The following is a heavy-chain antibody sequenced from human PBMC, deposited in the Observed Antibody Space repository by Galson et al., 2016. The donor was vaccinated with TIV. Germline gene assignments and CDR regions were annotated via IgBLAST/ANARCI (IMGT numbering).Heavy chain of an antibody. D-gene: IGHD3-10*01. Sequence: SGAEVKKPGESLKISCKASGYSFSIYWIGWVRQMPGKGLEWMGIIYPSDSDTRYSPSFQGQVTISADKSINTVYLQWSSLKASDTAMYYCARSPHYLDSGTPYTAGYFDYWGQGTLVTVSS. J-gene: IGHJ4*02. CDR3: ARSPHYLDSGTPYTAGYFDY. CDR1: GYSFSIYW. CDR2: IYPSDSDT. V-gene: IGHV5-51*01.